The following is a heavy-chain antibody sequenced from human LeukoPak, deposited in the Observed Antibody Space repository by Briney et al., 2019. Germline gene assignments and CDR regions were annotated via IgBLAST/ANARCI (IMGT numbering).Heavy chain of an antibody. CDR1: GYTFTNFD. D-gene: IGHD3-10*01. CDR2: MNPKTGNT. J-gene: IGHJ5*02. V-gene: IGHV1-8*01. Sequence: ASVKVSCKASGYTFTNFDINWVRQATGQGLEWMGWMNPKTGNTGSAQKLQGRVTITGNTSISTAYMELSSLRSEDTAVYYCARHTGSGSYYNRFINWFDPWGQGTLVTVSS. CDR3: ARHTGSGSYYNRFINWFDP.